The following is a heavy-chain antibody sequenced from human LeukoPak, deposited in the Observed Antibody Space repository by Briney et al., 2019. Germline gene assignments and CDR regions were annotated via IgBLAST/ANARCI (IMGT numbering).Heavy chain of an antibody. CDR3: TSHGYSSSWYIDY. CDR1: GFTFSGSA. V-gene: IGHV3-73*01. J-gene: IGHJ4*02. Sequence: GGSLRLSCAASGFTFSGSAMHWVRQASGKGLEWVSRIRSKANSYATAYAASVKGRFTISRDDSKNTAYLQMNSLKTEDTAVYYCTSHGYSSSWYIDYWGQGTLVTVSS. D-gene: IGHD6-13*01. CDR2: IRSKANSYAT.